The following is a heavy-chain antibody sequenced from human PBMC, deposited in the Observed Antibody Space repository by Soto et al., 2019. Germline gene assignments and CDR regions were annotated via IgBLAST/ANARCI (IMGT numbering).Heavy chain of an antibody. CDR2: IYPGDSDT. D-gene: IGHD3-16*01. CDR1: GYSFTSYW. Sequence: GESLKISCKGSGYSFTSYWIGWVRQMPGKGLDYMGIIYPGDSDTRYSPSFQGQVTISADKSTSTAYLQWSSLKASDTAMYYCARRATYYYYFDYWGQGTLVTVSS. J-gene: IGHJ4*02. CDR3: ARRATYYYYFDY. V-gene: IGHV5-51*01.